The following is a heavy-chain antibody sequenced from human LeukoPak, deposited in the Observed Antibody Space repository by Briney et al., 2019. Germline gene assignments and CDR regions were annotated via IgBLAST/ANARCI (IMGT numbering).Heavy chain of an antibody. V-gene: IGHV3-30-3*01. J-gene: IGHJ4*02. CDR2: TSFDESNK. Sequence: GGSLRLSCAASGFTFSTYAMHWVRQAPGKGLEWVAFTSFDESNKFYADSVEGRFTISRDNSQNTLFLQMHNLRVDDTAMYFCAVVAGRFPPDYWGQGTLVTVSS. CDR1: GFTFSTYA. CDR3: AVVAGRFPPDY. D-gene: IGHD6-19*01.